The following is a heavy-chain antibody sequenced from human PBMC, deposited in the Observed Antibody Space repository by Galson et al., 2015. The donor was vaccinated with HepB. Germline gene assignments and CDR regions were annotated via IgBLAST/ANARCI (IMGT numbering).Heavy chain of an antibody. CDR1: GGSISSSY. CDR3: ATYDFWNPRGVY. D-gene: IGHD3-3*01. CDR2: IYYSGGT. J-gene: IGHJ4*02. Sequence: SETLSLTCTVSGGSISSSYWSWIRQPPGKGLEWIGYIYYSGGTNYNPSLKSRVTISVDTSKNQFSLKLSSVTAADTAVYYCATYDFWNPRGVYWGQGTLVTVSS. V-gene: IGHV4-59*01.